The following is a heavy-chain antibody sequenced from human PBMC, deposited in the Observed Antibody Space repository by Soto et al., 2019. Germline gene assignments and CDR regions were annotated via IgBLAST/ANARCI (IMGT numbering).Heavy chain of an antibody. CDR1: DFTFTYAY. CDR3: TTDPRIVVVIRGQINF. CDR2: IKTKTDGGTT. Sequence: GGSLRLSCATYDFTFTYAYMNWVRQAPGKGLKWVGRIKTKTDGGTTDYAAPVKGRFTISRDDSKNTLYLQMDSLRIEDTGVYYCTTDPRIVVVIRGQINFWGQGTQVTVSS. J-gene: IGHJ4*02. D-gene: IGHD3-22*01. V-gene: IGHV3-15*07.